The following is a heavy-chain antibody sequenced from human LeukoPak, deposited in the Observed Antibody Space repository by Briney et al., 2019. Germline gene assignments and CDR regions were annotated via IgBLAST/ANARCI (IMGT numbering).Heavy chain of an antibody. V-gene: IGHV3-30*18. Sequence: GRSLRLSCAASGFTFSSYGMHWVRQAPGKGLEWVAVISYDGSNKYYADSVKGRFTISRDNSKNTLYLQMHSLRAEDTAVYYCAKVYLSIVVVPAADYWGQGTLVTVSS. D-gene: IGHD2-2*01. CDR3: AKVYLSIVVVPAADY. CDR2: ISYDGSNK. CDR1: GFTFSSYG. J-gene: IGHJ4*02.